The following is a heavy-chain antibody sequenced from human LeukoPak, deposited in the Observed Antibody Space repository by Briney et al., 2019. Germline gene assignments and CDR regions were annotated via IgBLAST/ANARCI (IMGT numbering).Heavy chain of an antibody. D-gene: IGHD2/OR15-2a*01. CDR3: AREIGGYFDY. CDR1: GYTFTSYG. CDR2: ISAHNGNT. J-gene: IGHJ4*02. Sequence: ASVKVSCKSSGYTFTSYGISWVRQAPGQGLEWMGWISAHNGNTNYAQKLQGRVLMTTDTSTSTAYMELRSLRSDDTAVYYCAREIGGYFDYWGQGTLVTASS. V-gene: IGHV1-18*01.